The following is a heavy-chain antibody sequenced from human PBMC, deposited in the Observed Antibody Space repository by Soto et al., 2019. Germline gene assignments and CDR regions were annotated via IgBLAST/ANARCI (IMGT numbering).Heavy chain of an antibody. J-gene: IGHJ3*02. D-gene: IGHD2-21*02. CDR3: ARERVVVTAIDAFDI. CDR1: GGTFSSYS. Sequence: ASVNVSCKSSGGTFSSYSISWVRQAPGQGLEWMGGIIPIFGTANYAQKFQGRVTITADKSTSTAYMELSSLRSEDTAVYYCARERVVVTAIDAFDIWGQGTMVTVSS. V-gene: IGHV1-69*06. CDR2: IIPIFGTA.